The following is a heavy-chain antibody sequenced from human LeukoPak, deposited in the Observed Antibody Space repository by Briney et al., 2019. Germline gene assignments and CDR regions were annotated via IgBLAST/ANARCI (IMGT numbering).Heavy chain of an antibody. J-gene: IGHJ4*02. D-gene: IGHD1-1*01. Sequence: GGSLRLSCAASGFTFSDYYMSWIRQAPGKGLEWVSYISSSGSTIYYADSVKGRFTISRDNAKNSLYLQMNSLRAEDTAVYCCAREYDTYYFDYWGQGTLVTVSS. V-gene: IGHV3-11*01. CDR3: AREYDTYYFDY. CDR1: GFTFSDYY. CDR2: ISSSGSTI.